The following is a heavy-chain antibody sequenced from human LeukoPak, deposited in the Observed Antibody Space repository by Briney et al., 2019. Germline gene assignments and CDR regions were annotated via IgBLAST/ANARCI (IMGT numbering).Heavy chain of an antibody. J-gene: IGHJ4*02. CDR1: GFTFSSYG. CDR2: ISYDGSNK. Sequence: GRSLRLSCAASGFTFSSYGMPWVRQAPGKGLEWVAVISYDGSNKYYADSVKGRFTISRDNSKNTLYLQMNSLRAEDTAVYYCAKPRGKYCSGGSCWAFDYWGQGTLVTVSS. V-gene: IGHV3-30*18. D-gene: IGHD2-15*01. CDR3: AKPRGKYCSGGSCWAFDY.